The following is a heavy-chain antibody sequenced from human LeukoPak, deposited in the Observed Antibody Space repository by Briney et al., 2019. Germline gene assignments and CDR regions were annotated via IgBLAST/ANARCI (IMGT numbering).Heavy chain of an antibody. CDR1: GFTFSRYA. CDR2: ITSNGGST. CDR3: ATASGIQYAEYFQH. J-gene: IGHJ1*01. V-gene: IGHV3-64*01. Sequence: PGGSLTLSCAASGFTFSRYAMHWVRQAPGQGLEYVSAITSNGGSTYYANSVKGRFIISRDNSKNTLYLQLASLRADDMAMYYCATASGIQYAEYFQHWGQGTLVSVSS. D-gene: IGHD1-26*01.